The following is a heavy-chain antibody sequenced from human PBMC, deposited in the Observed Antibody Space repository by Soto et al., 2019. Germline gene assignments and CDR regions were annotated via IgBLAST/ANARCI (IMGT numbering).Heavy chain of an antibody. J-gene: IGHJ5*02. CDR1: GGTFSSYA. CDR2: IIPIFGTA. CDR3: ARSVPGYCSGGSCYWFDP. V-gene: IGHV1-69*01. Sequence: VQLVQSGAEVKKPGSSVTVSCKASGGTFSSYAISWVRQAPGQGLEWMGGIIPIFGTANYAQKFQGRVTITADESTRTAYMELSSLRSEDTAVYYCARSVPGYCSGGSCYWFDPWGQGTLVTVFS. D-gene: IGHD2-15*01.